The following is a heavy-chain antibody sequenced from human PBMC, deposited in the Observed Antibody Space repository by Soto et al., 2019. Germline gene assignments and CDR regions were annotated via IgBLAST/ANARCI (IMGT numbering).Heavy chain of an antibody. J-gene: IGHJ4*01. CDR1: DFAFTNAW. V-gene: IGHV3-15*07. CDR2: IKSKTHGGTP. Sequence: GGSLRLSCAASDFAFTNAWLNLVRQAPGTGLEWVGRIKSKTHGGTPDFAVPVKGRFAISRDDSKNMVYLQMNSLKTEDTGIYYCTTDSYSAMMVVRFDYWGHGTLVTVSS. CDR3: TTDSYSAMMVVRFDY. D-gene: IGHD2-15*01.